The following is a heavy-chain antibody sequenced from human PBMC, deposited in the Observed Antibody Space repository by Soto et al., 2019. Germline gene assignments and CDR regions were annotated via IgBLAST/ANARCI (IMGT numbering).Heavy chain of an antibody. Sequence: ASVKVSCKASGYTFTSYGISWVRQAPGQGLEWMGWISAYNGNTNYAQKLQARVTMTTDTSTSTAYMELRSLRSDDTAVYYCARDGIVATIYYYYGMDVWGQGTTVTVSS. CDR1: GYTFTSYG. D-gene: IGHD5-12*01. CDR3: ARDGIVATIYYYYGMDV. CDR2: ISAYNGNT. V-gene: IGHV1-18*01. J-gene: IGHJ6*02.